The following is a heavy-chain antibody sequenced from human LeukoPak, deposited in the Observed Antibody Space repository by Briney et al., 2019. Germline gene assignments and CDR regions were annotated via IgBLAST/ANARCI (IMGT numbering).Heavy chain of an antibody. CDR1: GYSFTSYW. V-gene: IGHV5-51*01. CDR2: IYPGDSDT. J-gene: IGHJ3*02. CDR3: ARTMPDYGDYGDTDSAHDAFDI. D-gene: IGHD4-17*01. Sequence: KTGESLKISCKGSGYSFTSYWIGWVRQMPGKGLEWMGIIYPGDSDTRYSPSFQGQVTISADKSISTAYLQWSSLKASDTAMYYCARTMPDYGDYGDTDSAHDAFDIWGQGTMVTVSS.